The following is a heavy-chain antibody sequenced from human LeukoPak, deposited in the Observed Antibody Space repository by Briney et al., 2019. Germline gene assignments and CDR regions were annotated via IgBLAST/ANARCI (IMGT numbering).Heavy chain of an antibody. V-gene: IGHV3-30-3*01. CDR3: AREGNYGTATFDY. J-gene: IGHJ4*02. CDR1: GFTFSSYA. CDR2: ISYDGSNK. D-gene: IGHD1-7*01. Sequence: GGSLRLSCAASGFTFSSYAMRWVRQAPGKGLEWVAVISYDGSNKYYADSVKGRFTISRDNSKNTLYLQMNSLRAEDTAVYYCAREGNYGTATFDYWGQGTLVTVSS.